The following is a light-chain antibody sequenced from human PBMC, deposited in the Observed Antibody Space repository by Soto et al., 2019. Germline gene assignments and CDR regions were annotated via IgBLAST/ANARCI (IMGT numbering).Light chain of an antibody. J-gene: IGLJ1*01. V-gene: IGLV1-44*01. CDR3: QSHDNSLSDTYV. CDR1: TSNIEENS. Sequence: QSVLTQPPSASGTPGQRVTISCSGSTSNIEENSVTWYQRLPGTAPKVLIYDDYQRPSGVPDRFSGSKSGTSASLAISGLQAEDEADYYCQSHDNSLSDTYVFGTGTKLTVL. CDR2: DDY.